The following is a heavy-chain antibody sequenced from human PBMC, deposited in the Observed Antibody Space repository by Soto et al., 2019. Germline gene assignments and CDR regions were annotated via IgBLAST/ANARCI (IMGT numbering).Heavy chain of an antibody. J-gene: IGHJ4*02. Sequence: SETLSLTCTVSGESISSYYWSWIRQPPGKGLEWIGYINYSGSTNYNPSLKSRVTISVDTSKNQFSLKLRSVTAADTAVYYCASLRITMVRGVREATYDYWGQGTLVTVSS. CDR2: INYSGST. V-gene: IGHV4-59*08. CDR3: ASLRITMVRGVREATYDY. D-gene: IGHD3-10*01. CDR1: GESISSYY.